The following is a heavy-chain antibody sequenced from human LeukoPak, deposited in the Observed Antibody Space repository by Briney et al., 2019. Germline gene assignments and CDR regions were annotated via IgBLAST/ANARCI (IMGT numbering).Heavy chain of an antibody. CDR1: GYTFTSYG. CDR2: ISAYNGNT. V-gene: IGHV1-18*01. Sequence: ASVKVSCKASGYTFTSYGISWVRQAPGQGLEWMGWISAYNGNTNYSQKLQGRVTMTKDTSTSTAYMELRSLISDDTAVYYCPRSELLFDYWGQGTLVTVSS. J-gene: IGHJ4*02. CDR3: PRSELLFDY. D-gene: IGHD1-7*01.